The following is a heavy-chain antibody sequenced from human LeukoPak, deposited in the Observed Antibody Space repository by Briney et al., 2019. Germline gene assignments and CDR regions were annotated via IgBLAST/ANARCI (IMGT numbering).Heavy chain of an antibody. J-gene: IGHJ4*02. CDR3: ARAMTSYYDTSGPPRDPTDY. D-gene: IGHD3-22*01. CDR2: IYYSGST. V-gene: IGHV4-59*12. CDR1: GGSISSYY. Sequence: SETLSLTCTVSGGSISSYYWSWIRQPPGKGLEWIGYIYYSGSTSYNPSLKSRVTISVDTSKNQFSLKLSSVTAEDTAVYYCARAMTSYYDTSGPPRDPTDYWGQGTLVTVSS.